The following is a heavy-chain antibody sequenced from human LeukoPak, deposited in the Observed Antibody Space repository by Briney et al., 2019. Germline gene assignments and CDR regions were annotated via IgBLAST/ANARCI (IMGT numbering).Heavy chain of an antibody. CDR1: GGTFSSYA. CDR2: IIPIFGTA. CDR3: ARIGSSSTLDAFDI. V-gene: IGHV1-69*05. Sequence: GASVKVSCKASGGTFSSYAISWVRQAPGQGLEWMGGIIPIFGTANYAQKFQGRVTITTDESTSTAYMELSSLRSEDTAVYYCARIGSSSTLDAFDIWGQGTMVTVSS. J-gene: IGHJ3*02. D-gene: IGHD6-6*01.